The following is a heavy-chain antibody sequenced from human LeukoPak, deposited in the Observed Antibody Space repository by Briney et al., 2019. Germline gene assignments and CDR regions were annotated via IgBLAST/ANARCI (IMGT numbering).Heavy chain of an antibody. CDR1: GFTFSNYW. CDR2: ISTDGSQT. CDR3: VRSLRSADF. Sequence: GGSLRLSCEASGFTFSNYWMHWVRQPPGKGLMRVSQISTDGSQTFYADSVKGRFTISRDNAKNTLFLQMDSLRPEGTAVYYCVRSLRSADFWGQGTLVTVSS. J-gene: IGHJ4*02. V-gene: IGHV3-74*01.